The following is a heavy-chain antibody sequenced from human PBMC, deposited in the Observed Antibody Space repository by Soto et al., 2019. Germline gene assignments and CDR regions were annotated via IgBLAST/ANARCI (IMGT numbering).Heavy chain of an antibody. CDR3: ARVTGSSGYDY. CDR2: IDYSGST. J-gene: IGHJ4*02. Sequence: QVQLQESGPGLVKPSETLSLTCTVSGGSGSSSLYYWSWIRQPPGKGLEWIGYIDYSGSTNYNPSLTSRVTISVDTSKNQFSLRLSSVTAADTAVYYCARVTGSSGYDYWGQGTLVTVSS. CDR1: GGSGSSSLYY. V-gene: IGHV4-61*01. D-gene: IGHD5-12*01.